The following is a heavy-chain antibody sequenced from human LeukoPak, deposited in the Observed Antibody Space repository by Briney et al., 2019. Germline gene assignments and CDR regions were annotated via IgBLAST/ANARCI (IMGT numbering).Heavy chain of an antibody. V-gene: IGHV3-7*01. Sequence: PGGSLRLSCAASGFTFSNNWMTWVRQAPGKGLVWVANIQQHGSETYYGDSVKGRFTISRDNAKNTLYLQMNTLRVEDTAVYYCTRDLMDYDVSTGLHHYYMDVWGQGTTVTVSS. D-gene: IGHD3-9*01. J-gene: IGHJ6*02. CDR3: TRDLMDYDVSTGLHHYYMDV. CDR1: GFTFSNNW. CDR2: IQQHGSET.